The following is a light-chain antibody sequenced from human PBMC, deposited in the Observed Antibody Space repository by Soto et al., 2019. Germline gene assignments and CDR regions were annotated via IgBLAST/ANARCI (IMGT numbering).Light chain of an antibody. Sequence: DIQMPKYPSTLPASVGDRVAITCRASQSISSWLAWYQQKPGKAPKLLIYKASTLKSGVPSRFSGSGSGTEFTLTISSLQPDDFATYYCQQYNSYSTFGQGTKVDI. CDR3: QQYNSYST. CDR2: KAS. J-gene: IGKJ1*01. CDR1: QSISSW. V-gene: IGKV1-5*03.